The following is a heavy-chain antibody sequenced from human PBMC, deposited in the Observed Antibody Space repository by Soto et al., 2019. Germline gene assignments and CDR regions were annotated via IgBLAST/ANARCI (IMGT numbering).Heavy chain of an antibody. D-gene: IGHD3-16*01. CDR2: IYHGGTT. Sequence: QVQLQASGPGLVMPSGTLSLTCAVAGASIGSADWWNWVRQPPGKGLEWIGEIYHGGTTIYNPSLKIRVTIAVDESKNHYSLQLTTVTAADTAVYYCARDFNAPNDAWAFDYWGQGNLVTVSS. CDR3: ARDFNAPNDAWAFDY. V-gene: IGHV4-4*02. J-gene: IGHJ4*02. CDR1: GASIGSADW.